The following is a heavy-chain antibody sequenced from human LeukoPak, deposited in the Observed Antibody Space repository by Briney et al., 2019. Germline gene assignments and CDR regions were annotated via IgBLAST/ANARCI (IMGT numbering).Heavy chain of an antibody. CDR3: ARSGLGYCSSTNCPSHFDY. CDR1: GGSISSYY. V-gene: IGHV4-59*01. Sequence: PSETLSLTCTVSGGSISSYYWSWIRQPPGKGLEWIGYIYYSGSTNYNPSLKSRVTISVDTSKNQFSLKLSSVTAADTAVYYCARSGLGYCSSTNCPSHFDYWGQGTLVTVSS. J-gene: IGHJ4*02. D-gene: IGHD2-2*01. CDR2: IYYSGST.